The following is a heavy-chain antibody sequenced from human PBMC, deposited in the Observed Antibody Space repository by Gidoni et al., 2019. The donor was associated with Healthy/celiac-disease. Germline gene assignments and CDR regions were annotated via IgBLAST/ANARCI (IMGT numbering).Heavy chain of an antibody. D-gene: IGHD3-10*01. J-gene: IGHJ4*02. CDR1: GFTFSSFW. CDR3: ASGWVGEYYFDY. Sequence: EVQLAESGGGVVQPGGSLRHSGAASGFTFSSFWMHWVRQAPGKGLVWVSRINSDGSSTSYADSVKGRFTISRDNAKNTLYLQMNGLRAEDTAVYYFASGWVGEYYFDYWGQGALVTVSS. V-gene: IGHV3-74*01. CDR2: INSDGSST.